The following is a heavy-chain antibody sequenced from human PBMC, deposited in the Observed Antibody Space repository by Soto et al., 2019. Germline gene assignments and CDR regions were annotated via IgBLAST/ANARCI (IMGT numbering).Heavy chain of an antibody. V-gene: IGHV4-59*01. Sequence: QVQLQEAGPGLVKPSETLSLTCTVSDGSITGYYWSWIRQPPGKGLEWIGYVYYTGATIYNPSLKSRVSMSVDSSKNQFSLRLSSVTAADTAIYYCARSVPPRWLQFGYWGQGSLVTVSS. CDR2: VYYTGAT. J-gene: IGHJ4*02. CDR3: ARSVPPRWLQFGY. CDR1: DGSITGYY. D-gene: IGHD6-19*01.